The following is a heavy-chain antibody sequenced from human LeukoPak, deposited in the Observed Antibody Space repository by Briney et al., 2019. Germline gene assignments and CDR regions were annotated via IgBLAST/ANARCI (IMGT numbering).Heavy chain of an antibody. J-gene: IGHJ4*02. CDR2: TSSSGGTT. V-gene: IGHV3-23*01. Sequence: GRSLRLSCAASGFTFSNYAMSWVRQAPGKGLEWVSGTSSSGGTTYYADSVKGRFTISRDNSKDTLYLQMNSLRAEDTALYYCAKDTGQWPVRTFDYWGQGTLVTVSS. CDR1: GFTFSNYA. CDR3: AKDTGQWPVRTFDY. D-gene: IGHD6-19*01.